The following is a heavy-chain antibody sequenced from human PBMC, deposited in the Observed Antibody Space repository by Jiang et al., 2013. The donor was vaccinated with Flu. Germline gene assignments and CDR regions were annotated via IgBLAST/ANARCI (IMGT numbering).Heavy chain of an antibody. CDR3: ARETAAGPTNWFDP. D-gene: IGHD6-13*01. V-gene: IGHV4-59*01. J-gene: IGHJ5*02. Sequence: SRVTISVDTSKNQFSLKLSSVTAADTAVYYCARETAAGPTNWFDPWGQGTLVTVSS.